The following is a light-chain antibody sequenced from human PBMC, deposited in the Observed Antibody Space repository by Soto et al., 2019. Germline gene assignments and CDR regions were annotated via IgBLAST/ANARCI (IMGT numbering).Light chain of an antibody. V-gene: IGKV1-5*03. CDR2: KAS. J-gene: IGKJ2*01. CDR1: QTISSF. CDR3: QQYKSYST. Sequence: DIQMTQSPSTLSASVGDRVTITCRASQTISSFLAWYQQKPGKAPKLLIYKASSLESGVPSRFSGSGSETESTLTISSLQPDDFATYYCQQYKSYSTFGQGTKLEIK.